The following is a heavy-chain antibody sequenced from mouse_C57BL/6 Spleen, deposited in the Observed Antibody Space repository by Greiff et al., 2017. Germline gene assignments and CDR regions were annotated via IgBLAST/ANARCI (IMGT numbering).Heavy chain of an antibody. CDR1: GYAFSSSW. CDR3: ARGGYGSSGDY. D-gene: IGHD1-1*01. V-gene: IGHV1-82*01. Sequence: QVQLKQSGPELVKPGASVKISCKASGYAFSSSWMNWVKQRPGKGLEWIGRIYPGDGDTNYNGKFKGKATLTADKSSSTAYMQLSSLTSEDSAVYFCARGGYGSSGDYWGQGTTLTVSS. CDR2: IYPGDGDT. J-gene: IGHJ2*01.